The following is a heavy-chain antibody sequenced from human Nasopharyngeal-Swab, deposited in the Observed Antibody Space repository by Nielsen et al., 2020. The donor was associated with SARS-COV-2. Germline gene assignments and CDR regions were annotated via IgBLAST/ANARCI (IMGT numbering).Heavy chain of an antibody. D-gene: IGHD6-19*01. CDR1: GFTFSSYA. CDR3: AKDGGIAVAGWFGP. V-gene: IGHV3-23*01. J-gene: IGHJ5*02. CDR2: ISGSGGST. Sequence: GESLKISCAASGFTFSSYAMSWVRQAPGRGLEWVSAISGSGGSTYYADSVKGRFTISRDNSKNTLDLQMNSLRAEDTAVYYCAKDGGIAVAGWFGPWGQGTLVTVSS.